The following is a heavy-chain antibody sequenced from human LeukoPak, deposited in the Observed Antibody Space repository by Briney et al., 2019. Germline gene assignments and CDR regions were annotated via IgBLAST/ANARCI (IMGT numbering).Heavy chain of an antibody. J-gene: IGHJ3*02. CDR3: AREIREQWLPQDAFDI. CDR2: IYYSGST. Sequence: SQTLSHTCTVSGGSISSGDYYWSWIRQPPGKGLEWIGYIYYSGSTYYNPSLKSRVTISVDTSKNQFSLKLSSVTAADTAVYYCAREIREQWLPQDAFDIWGQGTMVTVSS. D-gene: IGHD6-19*01. V-gene: IGHV4-30-4*08. CDR1: GGSISSGDYY.